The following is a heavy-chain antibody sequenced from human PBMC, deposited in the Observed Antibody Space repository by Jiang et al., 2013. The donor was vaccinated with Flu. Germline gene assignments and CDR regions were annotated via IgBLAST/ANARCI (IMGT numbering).Heavy chain of an antibody. V-gene: IGHV4-59*09. J-gene: IGHJ4*02. D-gene: IGHD4-23*01. Sequence: TISVDMSKNQFSLKLSSVTAADTAVYYCARGGGNSEGFDYWGQGTLVTVSS. CDR3: ARGGGNSEGFDY.